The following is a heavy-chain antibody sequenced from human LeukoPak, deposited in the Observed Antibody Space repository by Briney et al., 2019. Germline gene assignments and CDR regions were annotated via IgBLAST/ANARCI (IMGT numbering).Heavy chain of an antibody. CDR2: IYYSGST. CDR1: SDSINNYY. J-gene: IGHJ5*02. CDR3: ARGFEIYDFWSGYYGNWFDP. D-gene: IGHD3-3*01. Sequence: SETLSLTCTVSSDSINNYYWCWIRQPPGKGLEWIGYIYYSGSTKFNPSLKRRVTMSVDTSKNQFSLKLSSVTAADTAVYYCARGFEIYDFWSGYYGNWFDPWGQGTLVTVSS. V-gene: IGHV4-59*12.